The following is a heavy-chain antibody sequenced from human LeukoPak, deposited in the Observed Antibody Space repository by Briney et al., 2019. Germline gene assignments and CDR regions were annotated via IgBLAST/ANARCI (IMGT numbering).Heavy chain of an antibody. Sequence: GGSLRLSCEASGFTFSSYDMHWVRQAPGKGLEWVAFIRYDGSYTYYADSVKGRFTISRDNSKNTLYLQMNSLRAEDTAVYYCARDSPLRSLDYWGQGTLVTVSS. CDR1: GFTFSSYD. V-gene: IGHV3-30*02. J-gene: IGHJ4*02. CDR2: IRYDGSYT. D-gene: IGHD4-17*01. CDR3: ARDSPLRSLDY.